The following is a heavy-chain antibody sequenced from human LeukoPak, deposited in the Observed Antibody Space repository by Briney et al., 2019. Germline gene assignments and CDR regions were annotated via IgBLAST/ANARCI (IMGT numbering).Heavy chain of an antibody. CDR3: ASYLRGSSGWYEIGGFDY. Sequence: GASVKVSCKASGGTFSSYAISWVRQAPGQGLEWMGGIIPIFGTANYAQKFQGRVTITADKSTSTAYMELSSLRSEDTAVYYCASYLRGSSGWYEIGGFDYWGQGTLVTVSS. CDR1: GGTFSSYA. D-gene: IGHD6-19*01. J-gene: IGHJ4*02. CDR2: IIPIFGTA. V-gene: IGHV1-69*06.